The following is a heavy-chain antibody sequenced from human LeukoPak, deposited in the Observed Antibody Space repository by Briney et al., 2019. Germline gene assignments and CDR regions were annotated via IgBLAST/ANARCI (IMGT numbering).Heavy chain of an antibody. V-gene: IGHV3-23*01. J-gene: IGHJ1*01. Sequence: GGSLRLSCAASGFTFSSYAMSWVRQAPGKGLEWVSAISGSGGSTYYADSVKGRFTNSRDNSKNTLYLQMNSLRAEDTAVYYCAKGVAVAARAEYFQHWGEGSLVTVSS. CDR1: GFTFSSYA. CDR2: ISGSGGST. D-gene: IGHD6-19*01. CDR3: AKGVAVAARAEYFQH.